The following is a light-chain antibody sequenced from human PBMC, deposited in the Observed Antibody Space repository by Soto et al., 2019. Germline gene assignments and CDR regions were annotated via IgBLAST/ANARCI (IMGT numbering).Light chain of an antibody. Sequence: EIVLTQSPGTLSLSPGERATLSCRASQTVSSTYLAWYQQKPGPAPRLLIYGASIRATGIPDRFSGRGSGTDFTLTISRLEPEDFAVYYWQQYGSSLFTFGHGTKVDIK. CDR2: GAS. CDR1: QTVSSTY. J-gene: IGKJ3*01. CDR3: QQYGSSLFT. V-gene: IGKV3-20*01.